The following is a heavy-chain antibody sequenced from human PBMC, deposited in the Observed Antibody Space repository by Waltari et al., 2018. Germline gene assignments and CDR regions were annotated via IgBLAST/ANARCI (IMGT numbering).Heavy chain of an antibody. CDR3: ARDVGGKARFDFWTSGEYNWFDP. Sequence: QVQLQESGPGLVKPSETLSLTCTVSGGSISSYYWSWIRQPPGKGLEWIGYIYYSGSTNYNPSLKSRVTISVDTSKNQFSLKLSSVTAADTAVYYCARDVGGKARFDFWTSGEYNWFDPWGQGTLVTVSS. CDR2: IYYSGST. V-gene: IGHV4-59*01. D-gene: IGHD3-3*01. CDR1: GGSISSYY. J-gene: IGHJ5*02.